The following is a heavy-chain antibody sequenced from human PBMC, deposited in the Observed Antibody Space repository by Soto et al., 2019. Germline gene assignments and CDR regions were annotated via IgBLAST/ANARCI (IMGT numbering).Heavy chain of an antibody. CDR2: RYHSGST. Sequence: LSLPCTVYGVSITSNKWWSWVRQSPGKGLEWIGERYHSGSTNYNPSLKSRVTISVDKSKNQFSLKLSSVTAADTAVYYCARDDHLVIVPSSLGAMDVWGQGTTVTVSS. D-gene: IGHD2-2*01. CDR1: GVSITSNKW. CDR3: ARDDHLVIVPSSLGAMDV. V-gene: IGHV4-4*02. J-gene: IGHJ6*02.